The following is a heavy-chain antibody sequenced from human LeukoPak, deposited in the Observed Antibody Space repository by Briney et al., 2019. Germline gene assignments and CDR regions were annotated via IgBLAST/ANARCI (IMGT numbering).Heavy chain of an antibody. CDR3: ARGRNYYGSGSYGTKRGWFDP. J-gene: IGHJ5*02. Sequence: SETLSLTCTVSGGCISSYYRSWIRQPPGEGLEWIGEINHSGSTNYNPSLKSRVTISVDTSKNQFSLKLSSVTAADTAVYYCARGRNYYGSGSYGTKRGWFDPWGQGTLVTVSS. CDR1: GGCISSYY. D-gene: IGHD3-10*01. CDR2: INHSGST. V-gene: IGHV4-34*01.